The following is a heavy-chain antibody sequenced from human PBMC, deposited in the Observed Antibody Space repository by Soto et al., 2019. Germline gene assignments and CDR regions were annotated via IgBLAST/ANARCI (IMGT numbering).Heavy chain of an antibody. CDR2: IYYSGST. Sequence: SETLSLTCTVSGGSISSYYWSWIRQPPGKGLEWIGYIYYSGSTNYNPSLKSRVTISVDTSKNQFSLKLSSVTAADTAVYYCARQMRGIIVVVPAASRRNRGYAFDIWGQGTMVTVSS. D-gene: IGHD2-2*01. CDR3: ARQMRGIIVVVPAASRRNRGYAFDI. J-gene: IGHJ3*02. V-gene: IGHV4-59*08. CDR1: GGSISSYY.